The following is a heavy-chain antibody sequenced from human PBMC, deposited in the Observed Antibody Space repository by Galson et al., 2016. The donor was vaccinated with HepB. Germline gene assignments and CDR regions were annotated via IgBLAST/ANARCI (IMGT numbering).Heavy chain of an antibody. CDR2: ISKDGVSD. CDR3: ARSGTFCSRTSCYGPYYGVDV. V-gene: IGHV3-30*15. J-gene: IGHJ6*02. D-gene: IGHD2-2*01. CDR1: GFTFGDFP. Sequence: SLRLSCAASGFTFGDFPIHWVRQAPGKGLEWVGVISKDGVSDYYGDSVKGRFSISRDNSKNTVSLQMSSLRPEDTALYRCARSGTFCSRTSCYGPYYGVDVWGQGTTVVVSS.